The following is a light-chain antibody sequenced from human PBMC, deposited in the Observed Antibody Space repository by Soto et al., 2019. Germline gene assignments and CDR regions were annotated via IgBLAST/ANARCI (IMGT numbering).Light chain of an antibody. V-gene: IGKV3-15*01. CDR2: STS. J-gene: IGKJ1*01. CDR3: QQYRDWWT. Sequence: EIVLTQSAATLSLSPGQRVTLSCRASQNVGIKLAWYQQKPGQAPRLLIHSTSTRATGAPARFSGSGSGTEFTLTITSLQSEDFAVYYCQQYRDWWTFGQGTKVDIK. CDR1: QNVGIK.